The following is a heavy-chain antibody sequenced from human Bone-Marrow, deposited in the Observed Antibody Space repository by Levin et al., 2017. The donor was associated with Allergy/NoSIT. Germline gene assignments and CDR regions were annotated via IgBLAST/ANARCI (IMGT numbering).Heavy chain of an antibody. V-gene: IGHV3-74*01. J-gene: IGHJ4*02. D-gene: IGHD1/OR15-1a*01. CDR1: GFTFSSYW. CDR2: IDSDGTNT. Sequence: ASVKVSCAASGFTFSSYWMHWVRQAPGKGLVWVSHIDSDGTNTRYADSVKGRFTISRDNAKNTLYLQMNSLRAEDTAVYYCARDRNNGDLDFWGQGTLVTVSS. CDR3: ARDRNNGDLDF.